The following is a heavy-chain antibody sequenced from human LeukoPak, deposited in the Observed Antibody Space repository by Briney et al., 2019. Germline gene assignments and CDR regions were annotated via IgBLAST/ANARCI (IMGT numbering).Heavy chain of an antibody. CDR3: AKQLGYCSDGSCYFPY. D-gene: IGHD2-15*01. V-gene: IGHV3-23*01. CDR2: ISNNGGYT. CDR1: GYTFSNYA. Sequence: GGSLRLSCAASGYTFSNYAMSWVRQAPGKGLEWVSAISNNGGYTYYADSVQGRFTISRDNSKSTLCLQMNSLRAEDTAVYYCAKQLGYCSDGSCYFPYWGQGTLVTVSS. J-gene: IGHJ4*02.